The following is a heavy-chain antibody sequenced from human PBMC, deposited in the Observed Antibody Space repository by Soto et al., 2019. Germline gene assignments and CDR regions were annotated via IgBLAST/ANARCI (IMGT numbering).Heavy chain of an antibody. D-gene: IGHD3-10*01. CDR1: GGSISSGGYY. CDR2: IYYSGST. CDR3: ARGILLWFGELIDRFDP. V-gene: IGHV4-31*03. Sequence: SETLSLTCTVSGGSISSGGYYWSWIRQHPGKGLEWIGYIYYSGSTYYNPSLKSRVTISVDTSKNQFSLKLSSVTAADTAVYYCARGILLWFGELIDRFDPWGQGTLVTVSS. J-gene: IGHJ5*02.